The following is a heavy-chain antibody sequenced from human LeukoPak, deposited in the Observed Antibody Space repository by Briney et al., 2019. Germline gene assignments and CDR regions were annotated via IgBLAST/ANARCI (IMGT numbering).Heavy chain of an antibody. J-gene: IGHJ4*02. D-gene: IGHD3-3*01. CDR2: IYTSGST. CDR3: ARDNSDFWSGYSYFDY. CDR1: GGSISSYY. Sequence: SETLSLTCTVSGGSISSYYWSWIRQPAGKGLEWIGRIYTSGSTNYNPSLKSRVTMSVDTSKSQFSLKLSSVTAADTAVYYCARDNSDFWSGYSYFDYWGQGTLVTVSS. V-gene: IGHV4-4*07.